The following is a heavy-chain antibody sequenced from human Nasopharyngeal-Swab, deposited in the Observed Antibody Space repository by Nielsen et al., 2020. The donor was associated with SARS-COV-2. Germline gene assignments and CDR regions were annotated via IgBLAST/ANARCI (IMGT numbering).Heavy chain of an antibody. CDR1: GVIFSNYA. CDR3: AKAPYLRGLDV. V-gene: IGHV3-23*01. Sequence: GESLKISCAASGVIFSNYAMSWVRQAPGKGLEWVSIISGNDNTTYYADSVKDRFTISRDNSKNTLYLQTNSLRVEDTAIYYCAKAPYLRGLDVWGQGTTVTVSS. J-gene: IGHJ6*02. D-gene: IGHD2-21*01. CDR2: ISGNDNTT.